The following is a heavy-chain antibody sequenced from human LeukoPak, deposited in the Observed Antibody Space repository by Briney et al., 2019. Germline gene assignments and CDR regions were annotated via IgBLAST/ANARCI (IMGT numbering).Heavy chain of an antibody. CDR2: INPNSGDT. CDR3: ATSGVHYGDYSFDY. Sequence: GASVKVSCKTSGYTFTAYYMHWVRQAPGQGLEWMGWINPNSGDTKYAQKFRGSVTMTRDTSITTAYMELNRLRSDDTAVYYCATSGVHYGDYSFDYWAQGTLVTVSS. V-gene: IGHV1-2*02. CDR1: GYTFTAYY. J-gene: IGHJ4*02. D-gene: IGHD4-17*01.